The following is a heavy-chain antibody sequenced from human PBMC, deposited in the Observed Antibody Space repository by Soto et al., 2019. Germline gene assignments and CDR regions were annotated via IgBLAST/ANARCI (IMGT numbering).Heavy chain of an antibody. D-gene: IGHD5-18*01. CDR3: AKETGYSYGFQPNALDV. CDR1: GFTFSRYA. V-gene: IGHV3-23*01. J-gene: IGHJ6*02. Sequence: PEESLRLSCAGSGFTFSRYAMNWVRQAPGKGLEWVSIISSRGDRTSYAESVKGRFTISRDDSKNTLFLHMNSLGAEDTAVYYCAKETGYSYGFQPNALDVWGQGTTVTVSS. CDR2: ISSRGDRT.